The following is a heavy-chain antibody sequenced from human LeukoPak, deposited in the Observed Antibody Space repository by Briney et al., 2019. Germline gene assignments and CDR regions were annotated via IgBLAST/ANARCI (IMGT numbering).Heavy chain of an antibody. CDR2: ISYDGSNK. CDR1: GFTFSSYA. D-gene: IGHD3-22*01. CDR3: ARTSYYDSSGYYSPIDY. Sequence: PGGSLRLSCAASGFTFSSYAMHWVRQAPGKGLEWAAVISYDGSNKYYADSVKGRFTISRGNSKNTLYLQMNSLRAEDTAVYYCARTSYYDSSGYYSPIDYWGQGTLVTVSS. J-gene: IGHJ4*02. V-gene: IGHV3-30-3*01.